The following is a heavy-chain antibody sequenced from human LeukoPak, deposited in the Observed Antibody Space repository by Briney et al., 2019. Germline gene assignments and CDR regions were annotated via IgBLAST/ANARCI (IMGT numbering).Heavy chain of an antibody. V-gene: IGHV4-34*01. J-gene: IGHJ4*02. CDR2: INHSGST. CDR3: ARDVAYYYDSSGYYDY. CDR1: GGSFGGYY. D-gene: IGHD3-22*01. Sequence: SETLSLTCAVYGGSFGGYYWSWIRQPPGKGLEWIGEINHSGSTNYNPSLKSRVTISVDTSKNQFSLKLSSVTAADTAVYYCARDVAYYYDSSGYYDYWGQGTLVTVSS.